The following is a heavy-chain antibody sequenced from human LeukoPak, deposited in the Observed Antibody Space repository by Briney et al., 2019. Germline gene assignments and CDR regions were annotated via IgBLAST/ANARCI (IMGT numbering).Heavy chain of an antibody. CDR2: IYYSGST. Sequence: SETLSLTCTVSGGSISSYYWSWIRQPPGKGLGWSGYIYYSGSTNYNPSLKSRVTISVDTSKNQFSLKLSSVTAADTAVYYCARVFSTTVTTSDAFDIWGQGTMVTVSS. D-gene: IGHD4-17*01. V-gene: IGHV4-59*01. CDR1: GGSISSYY. CDR3: ARVFSTTVTTSDAFDI. J-gene: IGHJ3*02.